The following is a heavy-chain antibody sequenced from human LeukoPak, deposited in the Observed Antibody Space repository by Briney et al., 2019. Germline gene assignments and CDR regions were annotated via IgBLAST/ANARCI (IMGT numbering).Heavy chain of an antibody. V-gene: IGHV3-30*18. CDR1: GFTFSSYG. J-gene: IGHJ6*02. CDR2: ISYDGSNK. CDR3: AKDSPMDV. Sequence: GGSLRLSCAASGFTFSSYGMHWVRQAPGKGLEWVAVISYDGSNKYYADSVKGRFTISRDNSKSTLYLQMNSLRAEDTAVYYCAKDSPMDVWGQGTTVTVSS.